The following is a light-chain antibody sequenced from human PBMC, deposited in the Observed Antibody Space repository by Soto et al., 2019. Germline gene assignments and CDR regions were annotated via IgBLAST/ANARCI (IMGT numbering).Light chain of an antibody. J-gene: IGLJ2*01. V-gene: IGLV1-44*01. CDR3: AAWDDSLSGFVV. Sequence: QSVLTQPPSASGTPGQRVTISCSGSSSNILTNTVNWYQHLPGTAPELLIYFNNQRPSGVPDRFSGSKSGTSASLAISGLQSEDEADYYCAAWDDSLSGFVVFGGGTKLTVL. CDR2: FNN. CDR1: SSNILTNT.